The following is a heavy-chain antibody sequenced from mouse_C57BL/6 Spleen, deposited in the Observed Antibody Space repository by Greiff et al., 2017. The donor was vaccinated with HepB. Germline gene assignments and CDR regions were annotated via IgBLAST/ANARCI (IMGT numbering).Heavy chain of an antibody. V-gene: IGHV1-52*01. Sequence: QVQLQQPGAELVRPGSSVKLSCKASGYTFTSYWMHWVKQRPIQGLEWIGNIDPSDSETHYNQKFKDKATLTVDKSSSTAYMQISSLTSEDSAVYYCARKGGLPPYAMDYWGQGTSVTVSS. CDR3: ARKGGLPPYAMDY. CDR2: IDPSDSET. D-gene: IGHD2-4*01. CDR1: GYTFTSYW. J-gene: IGHJ4*01.